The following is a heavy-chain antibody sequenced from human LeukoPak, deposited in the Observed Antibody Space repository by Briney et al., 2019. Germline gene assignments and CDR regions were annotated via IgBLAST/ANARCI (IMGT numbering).Heavy chain of an antibody. CDR3: ARHWGFDY. CDR1: GFTFRNYA. Sequence: PGNSLGLSCAASGFTFRNYAMHWVRQAPGKGLEWVTTVSNDGRNIFYTDSVKGRFTITRDNSKDTLYLQMNSLRIEDTALYYCARHWGFDYWGQGALVTVSS. D-gene: IGHD7-27*01. J-gene: IGHJ4*02. CDR2: VSNDGRNI. V-gene: IGHV3-30*04.